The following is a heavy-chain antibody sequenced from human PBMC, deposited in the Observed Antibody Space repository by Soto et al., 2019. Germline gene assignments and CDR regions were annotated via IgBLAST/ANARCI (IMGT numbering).Heavy chain of an antibody. J-gene: IGHJ4*02. Sequence: PSETLSLTCTVSGGSIGGFYWTWIRQPPGKGLEWIGYVSYTGNTDYNPSLKSRVSISVDTSKNQFSLSLTSVTAADTAVYYCASGQRSSSSPYYFDYWGQGALVTVSS. CDR2: VSYTGNT. V-gene: IGHV4-59*01. CDR3: ASGQRSSSSPYYFDY. D-gene: IGHD3-3*01. CDR1: GGSIGGFY.